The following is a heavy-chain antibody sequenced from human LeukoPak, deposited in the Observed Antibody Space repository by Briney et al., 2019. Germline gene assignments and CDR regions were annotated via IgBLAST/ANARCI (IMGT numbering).Heavy chain of an antibody. V-gene: IGHV3-48*03. CDR2: ISNSGSII. J-gene: IGHJ4*02. CDR3: ARSIAAAGYDY. D-gene: IGHD6-13*01. Sequence: GGSLRLSCAASGFTFGTYAMNWVRQAPGKGLEWVAYISNSGSIIHYADSVKGRFTISRDNAKNSLYLQMNTLRAEDTAVYYCARSIAAAGYDYWGQGTLVTVSS. CDR1: GFTFGTYA.